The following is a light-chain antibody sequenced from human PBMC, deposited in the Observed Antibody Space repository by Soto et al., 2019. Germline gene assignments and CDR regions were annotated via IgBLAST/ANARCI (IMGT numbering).Light chain of an antibody. Sequence: DIQMTQSPSSLSASVGDRVTITCQASQDISNYLNWYQQKPGKAPKLLIYDASNLETGVPSRFSGSGSGTDFTFTISSLQPEDIATYYCQQYDNLHLTFGGGIKVEFK. CDR1: QDISNY. J-gene: IGKJ4*01. CDR3: QQYDNLHLT. V-gene: IGKV1-33*01. CDR2: DAS.